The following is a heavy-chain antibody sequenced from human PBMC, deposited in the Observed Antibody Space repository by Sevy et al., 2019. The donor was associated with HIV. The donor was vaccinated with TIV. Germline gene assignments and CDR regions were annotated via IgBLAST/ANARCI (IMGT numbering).Heavy chain of an antibody. D-gene: IGHD3-9*01. CDR2: LSDSGVST. Sequence: GGSLRLSCAASGFTSSSYAMSWVRQPPGRGLEWVSTLSDSGVSTYYADSVKGRFTISRDTSKNILYLQMNSLRAEDKAVYYCERDRATSATGPLFDYWGQGTLVTVSS. J-gene: IGHJ4*02. CDR3: ERDRATSATGPLFDY. V-gene: IGHV3-23*01. CDR1: GFTSSSYA.